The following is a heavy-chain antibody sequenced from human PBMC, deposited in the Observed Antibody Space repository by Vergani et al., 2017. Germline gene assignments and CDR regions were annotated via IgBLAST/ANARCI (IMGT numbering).Heavy chain of an antibody. CDR3: ARDRSPFAATVTTFDY. Sequence: QVQLVQSGAEVKKPGASVKVSCKASGYTFTSYGISWVRQAPGQGLEWMGWISAYNGNTNYAQQLQGRVTMTTDTSPSTAYMELRSLRSDDTAVYYCARDRSPFAATVTTFDYCGQGTLVTVSS. V-gene: IGHV1-18*01. CDR1: GYTFTSYG. CDR2: ISAYNGNT. D-gene: IGHD4-11*01. J-gene: IGHJ4*02.